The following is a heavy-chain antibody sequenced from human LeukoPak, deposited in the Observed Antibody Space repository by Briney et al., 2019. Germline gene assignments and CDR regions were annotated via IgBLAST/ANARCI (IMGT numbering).Heavy chain of an antibody. Sequence: GGSLRLSCAASGFTLSSYEMNWVRQAPGKGLEWVSYISSSGSTIYYADSVKGRFTISRDNAKNSLYLQMNSLRAEDTAVYYCARDFFKGYCSGGSCPRRPNWYFDLWGRGTLVTVSS. J-gene: IGHJ2*01. V-gene: IGHV3-48*03. CDR3: ARDFFKGYCSGGSCPRRPNWYFDL. CDR1: GFTLSSYE. D-gene: IGHD2-15*01. CDR2: ISSSGSTI.